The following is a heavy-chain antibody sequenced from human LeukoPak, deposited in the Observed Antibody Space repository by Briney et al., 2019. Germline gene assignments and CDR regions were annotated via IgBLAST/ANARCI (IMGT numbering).Heavy chain of an antibody. CDR1: GYTFTSYG. CDR2: ISAYNGNT. V-gene: IGHV1-18*01. D-gene: IGHD3-22*01. CDR3: ARDRYYFDRGSWFDP. J-gene: IGHJ5*02. Sequence: GASVKVSCKASGYTFTSYGISWVRQAPGQGLEWMGWISAYNGNTKYAQNLQGRVTMTIETSTSTAYVELRSLRSDDTAIYYCARDRYYFDRGSWFDPWGQGTLVTVSS.